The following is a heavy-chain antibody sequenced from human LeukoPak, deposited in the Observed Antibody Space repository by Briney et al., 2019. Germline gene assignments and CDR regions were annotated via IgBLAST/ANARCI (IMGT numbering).Heavy chain of an antibody. V-gene: IGHV3-66*01. D-gene: IGHD7-27*01. CDR2: IYSGGST. CDR1: GFTVSSNY. J-gene: IGHJ4*02. CDR3: ARSGRTGEYYFDY. Sequence: GGSLRLSCAASGFTVSSNYMSWVRQAPGKGLEWVSVIYSGGSTYYAGSVKGRFTISRDNSKNTLYLQMNSLRAEDTAVYYCARSGRTGEYYFDYWGQGTLVTVSS.